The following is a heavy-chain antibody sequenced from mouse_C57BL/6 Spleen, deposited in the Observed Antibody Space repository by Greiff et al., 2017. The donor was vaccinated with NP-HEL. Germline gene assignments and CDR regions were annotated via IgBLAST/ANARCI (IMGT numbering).Heavy chain of an antibody. CDR2: IYPRSGNT. D-gene: IGHD1-1*01. CDR1: GYTFTSYG. J-gene: IGHJ1*03. CDR3: ARERDYGSSYGYFDV. V-gene: IGHV1-81*01. Sequence: VQLQQSGAELARPGASVKLSCKASGYTFTSYGISWVKQRTGQGLEWIGEIYPRSGNTYYNEKFKGKATLTADKSSSTAYMELRSLTSEDSAVYFCARERDYGSSYGYFDVWGTGTTVTVSS.